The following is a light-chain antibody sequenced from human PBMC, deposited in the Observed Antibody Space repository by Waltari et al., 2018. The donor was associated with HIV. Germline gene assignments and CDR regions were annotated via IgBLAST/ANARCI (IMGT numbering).Light chain of an antibody. CDR1: EDISNF. V-gene: IGKV1-27*01. CDR2: GAS. CDR3: QKYNRVPRT. J-gene: IGKJ1*01. Sequence: DIQMTQSPSSLSAAVGDRVTITCRASEDISNFLAWYQQKPGKVPHLLIYGASTLQSGVPSRFSGSGSGADYTLTITSLQPEDVATYYCQKYNRVPRTFGQGTKVEIK.